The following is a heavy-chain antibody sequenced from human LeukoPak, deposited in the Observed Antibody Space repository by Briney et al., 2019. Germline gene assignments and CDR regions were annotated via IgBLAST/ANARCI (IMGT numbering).Heavy chain of an antibody. V-gene: IGHV3-23*01. J-gene: IGHJ5*02. CDR2: ISGSGGST. CDR3: AKGPAMVRGTFDP. Sequence: GGSLRLSCAASGFTFSSYAMSWVCQAPGKGLEWVSAISGSGGSTYYADSVKGRFTISRDYSKNTLYLQMNSLRTEETAVYYCAKGPAMVRGTFDPWGQGTLVTVSS. D-gene: IGHD3-10*01. CDR1: GFTFSSYA.